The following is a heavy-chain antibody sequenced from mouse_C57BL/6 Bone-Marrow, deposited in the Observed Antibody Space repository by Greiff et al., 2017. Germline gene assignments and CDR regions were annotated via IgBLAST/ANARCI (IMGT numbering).Heavy chain of an antibody. Sequence: VQLQQSGPELVKPGASVKISCKASGYAFSSSWLNWVKQRPGKGLEWNGRIYPGDGDTNYNGKFKGKATLTADKSSSTAYMQLSSLTSEDSAVYFCARYAMDYWGQGTSVTVSS. CDR2: IYPGDGDT. CDR3: ARYAMDY. J-gene: IGHJ4*01. V-gene: IGHV1-82*01. CDR1: GYAFSSSW.